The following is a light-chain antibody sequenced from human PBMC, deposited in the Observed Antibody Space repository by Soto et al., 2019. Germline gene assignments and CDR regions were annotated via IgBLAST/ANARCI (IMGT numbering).Light chain of an antibody. J-gene: IGLJ1*01. CDR2: SNN. Sequence: QSVLTQPPSASGTPGQRVTISCSGSSSNIGSNYVYWYQQLPGTAPKLLIYSNNQRPSGVPDRFSGSKSGTSASLAISGLRSEDEADYYCAAWDESLSALYVFGTGTKVTVL. CDR1: SSNIGSNY. V-gene: IGLV1-47*02. CDR3: AAWDESLSALYV.